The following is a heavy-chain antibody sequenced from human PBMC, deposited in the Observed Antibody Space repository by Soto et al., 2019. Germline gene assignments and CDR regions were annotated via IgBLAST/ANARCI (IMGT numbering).Heavy chain of an antibody. J-gene: IGHJ6*02. Sequence: QVQLVQSGAEVKKPGSSVKVSCKAPGGTFSTYAISSVRQAPGQGLEWMGGVIPIFGTPKYTQKFQGRVTITADESTSTGYMELRSLRSEDTAVYYCARSQGGSSSLDIYYYYYYGMDVWGQGTTVTVSS. D-gene: IGHD2-15*01. CDR3: ARSQGGSSSLDIYYYYYYGMDV. CDR1: GGTFSTYA. V-gene: IGHV1-69*01. CDR2: VIPIFGTP.